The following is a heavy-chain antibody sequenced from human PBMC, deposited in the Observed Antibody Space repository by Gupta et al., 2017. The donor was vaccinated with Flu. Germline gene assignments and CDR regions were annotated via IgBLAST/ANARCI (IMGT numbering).Heavy chain of an antibody. J-gene: IGHJ5*02. Sequence: IRQPPGKALEWLALIYWNDDKRYSQSLKSRLTITKDTSKNQVVLTMTNMDPVDTATYYCAHRRSCSGGSCDVSRSGGWFDPWGQGTLVTVSS. V-gene: IGHV2-5*01. D-gene: IGHD2-15*01. CDR2: IYWNDDK. CDR3: AHRRSCSGGSCDVSRSGGWFDP.